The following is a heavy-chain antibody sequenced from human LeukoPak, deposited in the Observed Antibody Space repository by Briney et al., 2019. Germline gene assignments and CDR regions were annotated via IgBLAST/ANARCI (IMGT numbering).Heavy chain of an antibody. D-gene: IGHD1-26*01. V-gene: IGHV3-53*01. CDR1: GFTVSSNY. CDR2: IYSGGST. Sequence: PGGSLRLSCAASGFTVSSNYMSWVRQAPGKGLEWGSVIYSGGSTYYADSVKGRFTISRDNSKNTLYLQMNSLRAEDTAVYYCARRLGGPDRYYYYGMDVWGQGTTVTVSS. CDR3: ARRLGGPDRYYYYGMDV. J-gene: IGHJ6*02.